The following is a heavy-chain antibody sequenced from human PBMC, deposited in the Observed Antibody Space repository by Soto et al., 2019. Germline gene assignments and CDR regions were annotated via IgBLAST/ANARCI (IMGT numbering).Heavy chain of an antibody. V-gene: IGHV3-23*01. CDR2: ISASGGST. CDR1: GFTFSTYA. CDR3: ANAKTFQYHFDY. Sequence: EVQLLESGGGLVQPGGSLRLSCAASGFTFSTYAMTWVRQAPGKGLEWVSTISASGGSTYYADSVKGRFSLSRDNSKNTLYLQMNSLRDEDTAVYYCANAKTFQYHFDYWGQGTLVTVSS. J-gene: IGHJ4*02. D-gene: IGHD2-15*01.